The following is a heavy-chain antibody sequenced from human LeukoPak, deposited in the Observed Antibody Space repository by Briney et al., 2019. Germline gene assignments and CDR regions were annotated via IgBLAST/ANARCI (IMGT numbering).Heavy chain of an antibody. CDR1: GYSFTSYW. V-gene: IGHV5-51*01. CDR3: ARAGSIGELSPGFDP. Sequence: GESLKISCKGSGYSFTSYWIGWVRQMPGKGLEWMGIIYPGDSDTRYSPSFQGQVTISADKSISTAYLQWSSLKASDTAMYYCARAGSIGELSPGFDPWGQGTLVTVSS. J-gene: IGHJ5*02. CDR2: IYPGDSDT. D-gene: IGHD3-10*01.